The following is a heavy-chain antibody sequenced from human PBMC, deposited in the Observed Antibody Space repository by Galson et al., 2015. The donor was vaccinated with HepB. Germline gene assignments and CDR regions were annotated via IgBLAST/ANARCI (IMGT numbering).Heavy chain of an antibody. CDR3: ARHAPSVAGTGYFDY. CDR2: IRDSGST. D-gene: IGHD6-19*01. V-gene: IGHV4-59*08. J-gene: IGHJ4*02. Sequence: WIRRPPGKGLEWIGYIRDSGSTKHNPSLNSRVTISRDTSKNQFSLRLSSVTAADTAVYYCARHAPSVAGTGYFDYWGQGTLVTVSS.